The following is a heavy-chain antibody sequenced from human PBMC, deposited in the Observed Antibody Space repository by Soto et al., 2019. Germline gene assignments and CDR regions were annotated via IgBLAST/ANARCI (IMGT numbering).Heavy chain of an antibody. D-gene: IGHD6-19*01. J-gene: IGHJ4*02. CDR2: ITSDTKTI. CDR3: ERSVEGHFDY. CDR1: GFKFSIYS. V-gene: IGHV3-48*02. Sequence: EVQLVESGGALVQPGGSLRLSCAASGFKFSIYSMKWVRHAPGKGLEWSAYITSDTKTINYADSVKGRFTISRDNAKNSVYLQMNSLSDEDTAVYYWERSVEGHFDYWGQGTVVTVSA.